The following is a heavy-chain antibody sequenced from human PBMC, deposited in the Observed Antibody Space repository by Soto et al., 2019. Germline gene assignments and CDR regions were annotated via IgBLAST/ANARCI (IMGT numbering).Heavy chain of an antibody. CDR2: IGTVGDA. Sequence: EVQLVESGGGLVQPGGSLRLSCAASGFTFSSYDMHWVRQVTGKGLEWVAAIGTVGDAHFPDSVKGRFTISRENVKNSLYRQMNSLRAEDTAVYYCVRAGGVGATWSWFDPWGQGSLVTVSS. J-gene: IGHJ5*02. CDR1: GFTFSSYD. D-gene: IGHD1-26*01. CDR3: VRAGGVGATWSWFDP. V-gene: IGHV3-13*01.